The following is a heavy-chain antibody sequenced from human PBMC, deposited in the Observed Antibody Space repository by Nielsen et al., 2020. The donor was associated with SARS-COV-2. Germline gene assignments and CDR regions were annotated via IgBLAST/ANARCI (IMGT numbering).Heavy chain of an antibody. D-gene: IGHD3-10*01. CDR3: AKDKGGAWFGELLY. Sequence: GGSLRFSCAGSGFTFSTYAMAWVRQAPGKGLEWVSTISGGSTSIYYADSVEGRFAISRDNSKNTLYLQMNSLRAEDTAVYYCAKDKGGAWFGELLYWGQGTLVTVSS. CDR1: GFTFSTYA. J-gene: IGHJ4*02. CDR2: ISGGSTSI. V-gene: IGHV3-23*01.